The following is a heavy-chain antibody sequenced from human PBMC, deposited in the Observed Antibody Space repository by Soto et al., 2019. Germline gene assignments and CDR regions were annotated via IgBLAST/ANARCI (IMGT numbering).Heavy chain of an antibody. J-gene: IGHJ4*02. CDR1: GGSISSGDYY. D-gene: IGHD3-22*01. CDR3: ARRPYYYNSSGYRLYYFDY. CDR2: IYYSGST. Sequence: SETLSLTCTVSGGSISSGDYYWSWIRQPPGKGLEWIGYIYYSGSTYYNPSLKSRVTISVDTSKNQFSLKLSSVTAADTAVYYCARRPYYYNSSGYRLYYFDYWGPGTLVTVS. V-gene: IGHV4-30-4*01.